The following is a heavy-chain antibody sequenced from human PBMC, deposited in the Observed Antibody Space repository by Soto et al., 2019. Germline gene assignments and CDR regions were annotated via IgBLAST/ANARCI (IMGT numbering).Heavy chain of an antibody. J-gene: IGHJ6*02. CDR2: ISSSGTYI. Sequence: GGSLRLSCAAPGFTFSTYSMNWVRQAPGKGLEWVSSISSSGTYIHYADSLKGRFTISRDNAKNSLYLQMISLRAEDTAVYYCARDPSDCSSTSCWGYYALDVWGQGTTVTVYS. V-gene: IGHV3-21*01. CDR3: ARDPSDCSSTSCWGYYALDV. CDR1: GFTFSTYS. D-gene: IGHD2-2*01.